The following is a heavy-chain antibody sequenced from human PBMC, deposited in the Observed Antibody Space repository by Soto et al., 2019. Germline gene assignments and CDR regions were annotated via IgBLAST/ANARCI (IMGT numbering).Heavy chain of an antibody. J-gene: IGHJ6*02. Sequence: QVQLVESGGGVVQPGRYLRLSCAASGFTFSSYAMPWVRQAPGKGLEWVAVISYDGSNKYYADSVKGRFTISRDNSKNTLYLQMNSLRAEDTAVYYCVREGGNQLLYDYYYGMDVWGQGNTVTVSS. CDR1: GFTFSSYA. CDR2: ISYDGSNK. D-gene: IGHD2-2*02. V-gene: IGHV3-30-3*01. CDR3: VREGGNQLLYDYYYGMDV.